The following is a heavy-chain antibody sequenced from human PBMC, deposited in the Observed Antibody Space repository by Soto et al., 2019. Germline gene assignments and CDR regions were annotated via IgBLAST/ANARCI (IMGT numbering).Heavy chain of an antibody. V-gene: IGHV4-4*07. CDR1: SGSINSFY. CDR3: ARDRIIGTSYSDY. J-gene: IGHJ4*02. Sequence: SETLSLTCTVSSGSINSFYWSWIRQPAGKGLEWIGRIHSSGTNNYNPSLKSRVTMSVDTSRNQFSLKLTSVTAADTAVYYCARDRIIGTSYSDYWGQGVLVTVSS. CDR2: IHSSGTN. D-gene: IGHD1-7*01.